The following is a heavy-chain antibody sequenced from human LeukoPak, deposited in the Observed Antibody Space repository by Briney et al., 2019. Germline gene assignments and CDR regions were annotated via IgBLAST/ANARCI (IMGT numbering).Heavy chain of an antibody. CDR1: GFTFSSYA. CDR2: ISGSGGST. CDR3: AKDSYPPHDLYYMDV. V-gene: IGHV3-23*01. J-gene: IGHJ6*03. D-gene: IGHD3-16*01. Sequence: PGGSLRLSCAASGFTFSSYAMSWVRQAPGRGLEWVSAISGSGGSTYYADSVKGRFTISRDNSKNTLYLQMNSLRAEDTAVYYCAKDSYPPHDLYYMDVWGKGTTVTVSS.